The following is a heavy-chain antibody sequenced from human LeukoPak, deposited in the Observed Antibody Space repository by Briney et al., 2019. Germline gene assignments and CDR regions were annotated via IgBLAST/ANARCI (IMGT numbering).Heavy chain of an antibody. D-gene: IGHD6-13*01. CDR2: ISYDGSNK. J-gene: IGHJ4*02. CDR1: GFTFSSYA. CDR3: AKDRDAAAAFYYFDF. Sequence: HAGGSLRLSCAASGFTFSSYAMHWVRQAPGKGLEWVAVISYDGSNKYYADSVKGRFTISRDNSKNTLYLQMNSLRAEDTGVYYCAKDRDAAAAFYYFDFWGQGTLVTVSS. V-gene: IGHV3-30-3*01.